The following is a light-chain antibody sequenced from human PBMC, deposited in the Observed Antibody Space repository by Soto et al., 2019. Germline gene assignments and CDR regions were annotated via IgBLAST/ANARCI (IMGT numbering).Light chain of an antibody. J-gene: IGKJ3*01. V-gene: IGKV3-11*01. Sequence: EIVLTQSPATLSLSPGERATLSCRASQSVSSYLAWYQQKPGQAPRLLIYDASNRATGIPARFSGSGSGTDFTLTISSLEPEDFAVYYCKHRSNWALFTFGPGTKVDI. CDR3: KHRSNWALFT. CDR1: QSVSSY. CDR2: DAS.